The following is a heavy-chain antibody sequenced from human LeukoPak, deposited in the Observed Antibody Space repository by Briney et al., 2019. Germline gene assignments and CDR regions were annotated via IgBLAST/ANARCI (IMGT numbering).Heavy chain of an antibody. CDR2: IYYSGST. CDR3: ASVSDWFDP. D-gene: IGHD2-8*01. CDR1: GGSISSSSYY. Sequence: PSETLSLTCTVSGGSISSSSYYWGWLRQPPGKGLEWIGSIYYSGSTYYNPSLKSRVTISVDTSKNQFSLKLSSVTAADTAVYYCASVSDWFDPWGQGTLVTVSS. J-gene: IGHJ5*02. V-gene: IGHV4-39*01.